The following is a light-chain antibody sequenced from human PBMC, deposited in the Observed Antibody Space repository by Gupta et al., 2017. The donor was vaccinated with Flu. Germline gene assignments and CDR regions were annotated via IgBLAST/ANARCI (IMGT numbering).Light chain of an antibody. CDR2: NDR. CDR3: QVGDSSNDVVV. CDR1: TVGSKS. V-gene: IGLV3-21*02. Sequence: TTTITCGGNTVGSKSVHCNQQKPGQAPVLLFYNDRSRDSAIPERFSAANFGTTATLTNSRVEAGEAADYYFQVGDSSNDVVVFGGGTKLTVL. J-gene: IGLJ2*01.